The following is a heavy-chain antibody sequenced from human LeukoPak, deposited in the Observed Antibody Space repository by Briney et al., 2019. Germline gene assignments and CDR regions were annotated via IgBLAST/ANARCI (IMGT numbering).Heavy chain of an antibody. J-gene: IGHJ5*02. CDR3: ARDPGSSWSWGWFDP. CDR2: ISGSGGST. Sequence: PGGSLRLSCAASVFTFSSYAMSWVRQAPGKGLEWVSAISGSGGSTYYADSVKGRFTISRDNSRNTLYLQMNSLRAEDTAVYYCARDPGSSWSWGWFDPWGQGTLVTVSS. CDR1: VFTFSSYA. D-gene: IGHD6-13*01. V-gene: IGHV3-23*01.